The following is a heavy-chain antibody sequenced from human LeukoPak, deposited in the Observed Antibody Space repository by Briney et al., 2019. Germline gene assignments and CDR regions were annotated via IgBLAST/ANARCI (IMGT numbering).Heavy chain of an antibody. CDR1: GGTFSSYA. CDR3: AKAVAPNWFDP. CDR2: IIPIFGTA. V-gene: IGHV1-69*13. J-gene: IGHJ5*02. D-gene: IGHD6-19*01. Sequence: GASVKVSCKASGGTFSSYAISWVRQAPGQGLEWMGGIIPIFGTANYAQKFQGRVTITADESTSTAYMELSGLRSEDAAVYYCAKAVAPNWFDPWGQGTLVTVSS.